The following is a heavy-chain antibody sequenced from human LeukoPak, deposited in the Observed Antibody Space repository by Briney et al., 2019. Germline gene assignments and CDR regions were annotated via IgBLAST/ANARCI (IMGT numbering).Heavy chain of an antibody. CDR2: ISYDGSNK. J-gene: IGHJ6*03. Sequence: GGSLRLSCAASGFTFSSYGMHWVRQAPGKGLEWVAVISYDGSNKYYADSVKGRFTISRDNSKNTLYLQMGSLRAEDMAVYYCANWGGGYYGSGNFPSYMDVWGKGTTVTISS. V-gene: IGHV3-30*18. CDR3: ANWGGGYYGSGNFPSYMDV. D-gene: IGHD3-10*01. CDR1: GFTFSSYG.